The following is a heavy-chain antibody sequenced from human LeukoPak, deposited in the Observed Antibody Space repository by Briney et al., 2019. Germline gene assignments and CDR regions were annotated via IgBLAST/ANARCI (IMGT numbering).Heavy chain of an antibody. CDR3: ARDLRYSSDWYLFHY. CDR1: GGSISSYY. J-gene: IGHJ4*02. CDR2: IYTSGST. V-gene: IGHV4-4*07. D-gene: IGHD6-19*01. Sequence: PSETLSLTCIVSGGSISSYYWSRIRQPAGRGLEWIGRIYTSGSTNYNPSLKSRVTISVDKSKNQFSLKLSSVTAADTAVYYCARDLRYSSDWYLFHYWGQGSLVTVSS.